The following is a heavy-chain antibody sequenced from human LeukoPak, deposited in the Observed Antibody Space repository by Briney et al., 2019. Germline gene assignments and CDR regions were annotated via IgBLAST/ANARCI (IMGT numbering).Heavy chain of an antibody. D-gene: IGHD1-14*01. Sequence: RPGGSLRLSCAASGFTFDDYGMSWVRQAPGKGLEWVSGINWNGGSTGYADSVKGRFTISRDNAKNSLYLQMNSLRAEDTALYYRARDPPLTPGWNAFDIWGQGTMVTVSS. V-gene: IGHV3-20*04. J-gene: IGHJ3*02. CDR3: ARDPPLTPGWNAFDI. CDR1: GFTFDDYG. CDR2: INWNGGST.